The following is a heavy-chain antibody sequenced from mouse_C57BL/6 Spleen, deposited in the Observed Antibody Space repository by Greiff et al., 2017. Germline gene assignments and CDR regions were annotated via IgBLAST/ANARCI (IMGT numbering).Heavy chain of an antibody. Sequence: VQLQQSGPELVKPGASVKISCKASGYTFTDYYMNWVKQSHGKSLEWIGDINPNTGGTSYNQKFKGKATLTVDKSSSTAYMELRSLTSEDSAVYYCARGDYYGPSFAYWGQGTLVTVSA. V-gene: IGHV1-26*01. CDR3: ARGDYYGPSFAY. D-gene: IGHD1-1*01. CDR2: INPNTGGT. CDR1: GYTFTDYY. J-gene: IGHJ3*01.